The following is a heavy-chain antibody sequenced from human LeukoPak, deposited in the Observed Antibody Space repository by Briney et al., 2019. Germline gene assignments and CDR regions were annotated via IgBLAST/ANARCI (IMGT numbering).Heavy chain of an antibody. CDR3: ARVYDYGDYCDY. D-gene: IGHD4-17*01. CDR1: GFTFSSYG. V-gene: IGHV3-30*02. J-gene: IGHJ4*02. CDR2: IRYDGSNK. Sequence: GGSLRLSCAASGFTFSSYGMHWVRQAPGKGLEWVAFIRYDGSNKYYADSVKGRFTISRDNSKNTLYLQMNSLRAEDTAVYYCARVYDYGDYCDYWGQGTLVTVSS.